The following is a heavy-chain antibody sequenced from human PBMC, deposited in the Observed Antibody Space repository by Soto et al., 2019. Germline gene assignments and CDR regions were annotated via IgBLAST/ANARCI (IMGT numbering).Heavy chain of an antibody. D-gene: IGHD6-19*01. V-gene: IGHV4-34*01. J-gene: IGHJ4*02. CDR3: ARAGGLGAVAVDY. Sequence: SETLSLTCAVYGGSFSGYDWTWIRQPPGTGLEWIGEINHSGSTYYNPSLKSRVTISVDTSKNQFSLKLSSVTAADTAVYYCARAGGLGAVAVDYWGQGTLVTVSS. CDR1: GGSFSGYD. CDR2: INHSGST.